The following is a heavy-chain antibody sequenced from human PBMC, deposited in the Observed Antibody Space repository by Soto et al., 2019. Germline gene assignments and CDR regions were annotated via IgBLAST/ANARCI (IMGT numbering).Heavy chain of an antibody. CDR1: GFTFSDYY. Sequence: QVQLVESVGGLVKPGGSLRLSCAASGFTFSDYYMSWIRQAPGKGLEWVSYISSSGSTIYYADSVKGRFTISRDNAKNSLYLQMNSLRAEDTAVYYCARDQRPARNNYYYYYYMDVWGKGTTVNVSS. J-gene: IGHJ6*03. V-gene: IGHV3-11*01. CDR2: ISSSGSTI. CDR3: ARDQRPARNNYYYYYYMDV.